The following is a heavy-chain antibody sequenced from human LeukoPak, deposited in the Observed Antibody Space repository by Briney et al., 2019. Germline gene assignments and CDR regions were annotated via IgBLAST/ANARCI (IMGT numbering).Heavy chain of an antibody. CDR3: ARDGVGATTYFDY. D-gene: IGHD1-26*01. CDR2: IIPILGIA. CDR1: GGTFSSYA. V-gene: IGHV1-69*04. J-gene: IGHJ4*02. Sequence: ASVKVSCKASGGTFSSYAISWVRQAPGQGLERMGRIIPILGIANYAQKFQGRVTITADKSTSTAYMELSSLRSEDTAVYYCARDGVGATTYFDYWGQGTLVTVSS.